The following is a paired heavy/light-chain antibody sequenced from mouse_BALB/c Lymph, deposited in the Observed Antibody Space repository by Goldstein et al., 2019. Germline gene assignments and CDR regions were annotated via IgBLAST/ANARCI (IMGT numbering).Heavy chain of an antibody. Sequence: QVQLQQSGAELMKPGASVKISCKATGYTFNISWIEWIKQRPGHGLEWIGEILPGSGSTKFNEKSKDKATFTADTSSNTAYMQLSSLTSEDSAVYYCARSGMDYWGQGTSVTVSS. V-gene: IGHV1-9*01. CDR3: ARSGMDY. D-gene: IGHD3-1*01. J-gene: IGHJ4*01. CDR2: ILPGSGST. CDR1: GYTFNISW.
Light chain of an antibody. CDR2: YTS. J-gene: IGKJ2*01. CDR3: QQGITLPYT. V-gene: IGKV10-96*01. Sequence: DIQMTQTTSSLSTSLGDRVTISCRSSQDIINYLNWYQQKPDGTVKLLIYYTSRLHSGVPSRFSGSGSGTNYSLTISNLEQEDLATYFCQQGITLPYTFGGGTKLEIK. CDR1: QDIINY.